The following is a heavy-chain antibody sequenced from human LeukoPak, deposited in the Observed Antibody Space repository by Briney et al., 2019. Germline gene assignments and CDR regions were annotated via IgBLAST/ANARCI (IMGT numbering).Heavy chain of an antibody. J-gene: IGHJ6*03. D-gene: IGHD2-21*02. CDR2: ISSSSSYI. Sequence: GGSLRLSCAASGFTFSSYSMNWVRQAPGKGLEWVSSISSSSSYIYYADSVKGRFTISRDNAKNSLYLQMNSLRAEDTAVYYCARVTGCGGDCYSREGYYYYYMDVWGKGTTVTVSS. CDR1: GFTFSSYS. V-gene: IGHV3-21*01. CDR3: ARVTGCGGDCYSREGYYYYYMDV.